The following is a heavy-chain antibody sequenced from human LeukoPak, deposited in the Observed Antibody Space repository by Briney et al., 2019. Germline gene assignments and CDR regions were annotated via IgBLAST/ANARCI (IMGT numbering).Heavy chain of an antibody. V-gene: IGHV3-23*01. CDR2: ISGSGGST. Sequence: GGSLRLSCAASGFTFSSYAMSWVRQAPGKGLEWVSAISGSGGSTYYADSVKGRFTISRDNSKNTLYLQMNSLRAGDTAVYYCAKDLTMVRGVIISAAYYGMDVWGQGTTVTVSS. CDR3: AKDLTMVRGVIISAAYYGMDV. D-gene: IGHD3-10*01. CDR1: GFTFSSYA. J-gene: IGHJ6*02.